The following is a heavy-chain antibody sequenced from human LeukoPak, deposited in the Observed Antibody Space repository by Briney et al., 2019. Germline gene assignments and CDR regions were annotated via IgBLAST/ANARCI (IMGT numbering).Heavy chain of an antibody. CDR1: GGSFSGYY. Sequence: SETLSLTCAVYGGSFSGYYWSWIRQPPGKGLEWIGEINHNGSTNYNPSLKSRVTIAVDTYNKQFSLKLSSVTAADTAVYYCAREIFGVVTRYYYYYMDVWGKGTTVTVSS. D-gene: IGHD3-3*01. V-gene: IGHV4-34*01. CDR2: INHNGST. CDR3: AREIFGVVTRYYYYYMDV. J-gene: IGHJ6*03.